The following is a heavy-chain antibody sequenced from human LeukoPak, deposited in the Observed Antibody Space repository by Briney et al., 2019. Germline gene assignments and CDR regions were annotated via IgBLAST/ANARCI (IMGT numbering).Heavy chain of an antibody. J-gene: IGHJ4*02. D-gene: IGHD4-17*01. Sequence: GASVKVSCKASGGTFSSYAISWVRQAPGQGLEWMGGIIPIFGTANYAQKFQGRVTITADKSTSTAYMELSSLRSEDTAVYYCARGTDYGDYDNWGQGTLVTVSS. CDR1: GGTFSSYA. CDR2: IIPIFGTA. CDR3: ARGTDYGDYDN. V-gene: IGHV1-69*06.